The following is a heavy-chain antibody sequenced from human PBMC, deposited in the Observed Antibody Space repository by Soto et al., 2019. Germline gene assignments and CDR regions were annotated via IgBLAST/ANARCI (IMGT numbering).Heavy chain of an antibody. CDR2: ISGRGDNT. V-gene: IGHV3-23*01. CDR3: AKTPLRVGPIDY. Sequence: DVQLLDSGGGLVQPGGSLRLSCAASGFIFSNYVMSWVRQTPGKGLEWVSGISGRGDNTKYADSVKGRFTVSRDNSKNTLYLQMDSLRAEDTAVYYCAKTPLRVGPIDYWGQGTLVTVSS. J-gene: IGHJ4*02. CDR1: GFIFSNYV. D-gene: IGHD2-15*01.